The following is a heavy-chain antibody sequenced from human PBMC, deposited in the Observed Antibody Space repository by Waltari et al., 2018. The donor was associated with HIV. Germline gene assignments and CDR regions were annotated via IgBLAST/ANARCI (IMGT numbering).Heavy chain of an antibody. CDR3: VRDYNYDFWSGPYPHDAFDI. J-gene: IGHJ3*02. Sequence: EVQLVESGGGLVKPGGSLRLSCAASGFTFSSNSMNWVRQAPGKGLEWVSSISSSSSYIYYADSVKGRFTISRDNAKNSLYLQMNSLRVEDTAVYYCVRDYNYDFWSGPYPHDAFDIWGQGTMVTVSS. D-gene: IGHD3-3*01. CDR1: GFTFSSNS. V-gene: IGHV3-21*01. CDR2: ISSSSSYI.